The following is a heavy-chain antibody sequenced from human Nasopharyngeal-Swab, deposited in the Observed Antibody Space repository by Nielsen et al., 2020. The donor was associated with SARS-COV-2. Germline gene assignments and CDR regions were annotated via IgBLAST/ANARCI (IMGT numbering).Heavy chain of an antibody. J-gene: IGHJ5*02. CDR2: ISGSGGST. D-gene: IGHD3-3*01. CDR1: GFTFSSYA. Sequence: GESLKISCAASGFTFSSYAMSWVRQPPGKGLEWVSAISGSGGSTYYADSVKGRFTISRDNSKNTLYLQMNSLRAEDTAVYYCAKTGRTIFGVGNWFDPWGQGTLVTASS. V-gene: IGHV3-23*01. CDR3: AKTGRTIFGVGNWFDP.